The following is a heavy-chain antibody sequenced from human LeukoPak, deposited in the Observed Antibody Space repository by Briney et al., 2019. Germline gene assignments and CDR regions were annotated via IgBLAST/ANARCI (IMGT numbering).Heavy chain of an antibody. CDR2: IYHSGST. CDR3: AKGYCSSITCYDDRGAFDY. V-gene: IGHV4-38-2*02. Sequence: SETLSLTCSVSGYSISSGNYWGWIRQPPGKGLEWIGSIYHSGSTYYDSSLKSRVTISVDTSKNQFSLKLSSVTAADTAVYYCAKGYCSSITCYDDRGAFDYWGQGTLVTVSS. J-gene: IGHJ4*02. CDR1: GYSISSGNY. D-gene: IGHD2-2*01.